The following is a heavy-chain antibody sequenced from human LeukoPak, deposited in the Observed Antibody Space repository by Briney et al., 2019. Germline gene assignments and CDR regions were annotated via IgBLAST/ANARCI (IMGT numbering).Heavy chain of an antibody. J-gene: IGHJ6*02. CDR1: GGSISSYY. D-gene: IGHD3-9*01. CDR2: IYTSGST. CDR3: AKGTKDYDILTGYYIPYYYYGMDV. Sequence: SETLSLTCTVSGGSISSYYWSWIRQPAGKGLEWIGRIYTSGSTNYNPSLKSRVTMSVDTSKNQFSLKLSSVTAADTAVYYCAKGTKDYDILTGYYIPYYYYGMDVWGQGTTVTVSS. V-gene: IGHV4-4*07.